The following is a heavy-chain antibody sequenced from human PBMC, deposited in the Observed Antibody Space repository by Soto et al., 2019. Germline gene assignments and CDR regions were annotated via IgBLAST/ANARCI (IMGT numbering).Heavy chain of an antibody. CDR2: ISTYNGNR. CDR3: ARSDYGNDAQRTHFDH. D-gene: IGHD1-1*01. CDR1: GYTFTAYG. J-gene: IGHJ4*02. Sequence: QVKLVQSGPEVKKPGASVKVSCEASGYTFTAYGISWVRQAPGQGLEWMGWISTYNGNRNYARRLQGRVTMTTDTSTSTANMELRNLTSDDTAVYYCARSDYGNDAQRTHFDHWGQGTLVTVSS. V-gene: IGHV1-18*04.